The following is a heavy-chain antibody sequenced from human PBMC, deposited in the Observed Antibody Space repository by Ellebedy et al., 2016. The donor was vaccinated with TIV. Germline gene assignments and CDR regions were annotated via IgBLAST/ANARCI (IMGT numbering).Heavy chain of an antibody. CDR2: ISGYNGNT. CDR3: AKNPYDFWNGYYRLKYFQD. D-gene: IGHD3-3*01. Sequence: AVSVKVSCKGSGYKFTSYGISWVRQAPGQGLEWVAWISGYNGNTDYAQKFRGRVTTTTDTSTSTAYLEVRSLRSDDTAVYYCAKNPYDFWNGYYRLKYFQDWGQGTLVTVSS. CDR1: GYKFTSYG. J-gene: IGHJ1*01. V-gene: IGHV1-18*01.